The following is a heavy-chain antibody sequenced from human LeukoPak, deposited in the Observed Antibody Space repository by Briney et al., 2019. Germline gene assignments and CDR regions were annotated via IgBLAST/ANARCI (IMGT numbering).Heavy chain of an antibody. V-gene: IGHV3-23*05. CDR2: IHPSGINT. CDR3: ARDPSTLLPTDDS. CDR1: GFNFMQYG. J-gene: IGHJ4*02. D-gene: IGHD2-2*01. Sequence: GGSLRLSCVGFGFNFMQYGMMWVRQAPGKGLEWVSTIHPSGINTHHADSVKGRFTISRDNSKNTLYLQMNSLRVEDTAIYYCARDPSTLLPTDDSWGQGTLVAVSS.